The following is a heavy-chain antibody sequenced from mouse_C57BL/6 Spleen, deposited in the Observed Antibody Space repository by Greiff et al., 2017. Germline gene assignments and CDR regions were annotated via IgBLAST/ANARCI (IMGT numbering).Heavy chain of an antibody. CDR3: AKNPLLRYWYFDV. CDR1: GYSLTSYG. D-gene: IGHD1-1*01. Sequence: LQESGPGLVQPSPSLSITCTVSGYSLTSYGVHWVRQSPGKGLEWLGVIWHGGSRDYNAAFISRLSISKDNSKSQVFFKMNRLQADDTAIYYCAKNPLLRYWYFDVWGTGTTVTVSS. J-gene: IGHJ1*03. V-gene: IGHV2-2*01. CDR2: IWHGGSR.